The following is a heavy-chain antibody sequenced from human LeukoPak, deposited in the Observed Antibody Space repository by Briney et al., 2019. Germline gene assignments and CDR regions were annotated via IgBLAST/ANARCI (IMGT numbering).Heavy chain of an antibody. Sequence: ASVKVSCKASGYTFTSYYMHWVRQAPGQGLEWMGIINPSGGGTSYAQQFQGRVTMTRDTSTSTVYMDLSSLGSEDTAVYYCARGGAAAGRRFDYWGQGTLVTVSS. D-gene: IGHD6-13*01. V-gene: IGHV1-46*03. CDR1: GYTFTSYY. CDR3: ARGGAAAGRRFDY. CDR2: INPSGGGT. J-gene: IGHJ4*02.